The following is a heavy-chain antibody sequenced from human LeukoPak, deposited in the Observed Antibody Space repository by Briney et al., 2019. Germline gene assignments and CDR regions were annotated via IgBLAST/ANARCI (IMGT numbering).Heavy chain of an antibody. Sequence: GGSLRLSCAASGFTFSSYWMSWVRQAPGKGLEWVANIKQDGSEKYYVDSVKGRFTISRDNAKNSLYLQMNSLRAEDTAVYYCARDYYDSSGYSWNSDYFDYRGQGTLVTVSS. V-gene: IGHV3-7*01. J-gene: IGHJ4*02. D-gene: IGHD3-22*01. CDR3: ARDYYDSSGYSWNSDYFDY. CDR1: GFTFSSYW. CDR2: IKQDGSEK.